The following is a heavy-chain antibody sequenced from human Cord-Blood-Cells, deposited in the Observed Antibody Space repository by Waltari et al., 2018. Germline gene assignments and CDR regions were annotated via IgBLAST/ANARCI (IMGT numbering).Heavy chain of an antibody. Sequence: QVQLQQWGAGLLKPSETPSLTCAVYGGSFSGYYWSWIRQPPGKGLEWIGELNHSGSNNYHQAITSRGNISVDTSKNKFSLKVSSVTAAVTAVYYCARGEAAAVTPVDYWGQGTLVTVSS. CDR1: GGSFSGYY. D-gene: IGHD6-13*01. CDR2: LNHSGSN. V-gene: IGHV4-34*01. J-gene: IGHJ4*02. CDR3: ARGEAAAVTPVDY.